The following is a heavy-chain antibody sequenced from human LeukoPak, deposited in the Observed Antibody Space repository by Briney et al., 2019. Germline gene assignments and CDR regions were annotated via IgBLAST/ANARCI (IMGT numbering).Heavy chain of an antibody. CDR2: IYPRDGST. Sequence: ASVNVSCTASGYSFTSNYIHWVRQAPGQGLEWMGMIYPRDGSTSYAQKFQGRVTVTRDTSTSTVHMELSGLRSEDTAVYYCARDQEAFDYWGQGTLVTVSS. J-gene: IGHJ4*02. CDR3: ARDQEAFDY. V-gene: IGHV1-46*01. CDR1: GYSFTSNY.